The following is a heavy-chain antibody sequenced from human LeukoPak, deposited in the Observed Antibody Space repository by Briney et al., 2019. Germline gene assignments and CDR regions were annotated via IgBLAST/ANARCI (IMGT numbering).Heavy chain of an antibody. CDR3: ARGPGGLRSPYYYFTG. CDR2: IKQDGSEK. CDR1: GFTFSSYS. D-gene: IGHD3-22*01. Sequence: GGSLRLSCAASGFTFSSYSMNWVRQAPGKGLEWVANIKQDGSEKYYVDSVKGRFTISRDNAKNSLYLQMNSLEAEDTAVYYCARGPGGLRSPYYYFTGWGQGTLVTVSS. J-gene: IGHJ4*02. V-gene: IGHV3-7*01.